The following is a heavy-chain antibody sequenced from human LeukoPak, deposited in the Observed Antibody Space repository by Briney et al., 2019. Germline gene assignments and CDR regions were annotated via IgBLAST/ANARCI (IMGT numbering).Heavy chain of an antibody. CDR1: GFTFNNYW. Sequence: PGGSLRLSCAASGFTFNNYWMTWVRQAPGKGLEWVADIQQSGRQKSYVDSVRGRFTISRDNDKNPLYLQMNSLRAEDTAVYYCARDASDQSDSASRIHLDSWGQGTLVTVSS. V-gene: IGHV3-7*01. CDR2: IQQSGRQK. J-gene: IGHJ4*02. CDR3: ARDASDQSDSASRIHLDS. D-gene: IGHD2-15*01.